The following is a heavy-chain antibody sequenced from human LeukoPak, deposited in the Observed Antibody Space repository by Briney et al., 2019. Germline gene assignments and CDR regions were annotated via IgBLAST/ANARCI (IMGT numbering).Heavy chain of an antibody. Sequence: GGSLRLSCAASGFTFSSYWMHWVRQAPGKGLVWVSRIKTDGSSTSYADSVKGRFTISRDNAKNTLYLQMNSLRAEDTAVYYCARDREVNYIYYYMDVWGKGTTVTVSS. CDR1: GFTFSSYW. V-gene: IGHV3-74*01. CDR3: ARDREVNYIYYYMDV. D-gene: IGHD4-11*01. CDR2: IKTDGSST. J-gene: IGHJ6*03.